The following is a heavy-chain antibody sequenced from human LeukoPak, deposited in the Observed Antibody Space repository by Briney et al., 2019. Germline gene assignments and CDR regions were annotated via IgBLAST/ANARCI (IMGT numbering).Heavy chain of an antibody. CDR3: AKDRLRFLEWLFFDY. D-gene: IGHD3-3*01. V-gene: IGHV3-23*01. CDR1: GFTFSSYA. J-gene: IGHJ4*02. Sequence: GGSLRLSCAASGFTFSSYAMSWVRQAPGKGLEWVSAISGSGSSTYYADSVKGRFTISRDNSKNTLYLQMNSLRAEDTAVYYCAKDRLRFLEWLFFDYWGQGTLVTVSS. CDR2: ISGSGSST.